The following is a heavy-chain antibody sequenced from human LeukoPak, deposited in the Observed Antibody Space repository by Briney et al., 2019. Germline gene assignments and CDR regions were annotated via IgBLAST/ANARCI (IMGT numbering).Heavy chain of an antibody. CDR1: GGSFSGYY. CDR2: INHSGST. D-gene: IGHD3-10*01. Sequence: SEPLSLTCAVYGGSFSGYYWSWIRQPPGKGLEWIGEINHSGSTNYNPSLKSRVTMSVDTSKNQFSLKLSSVTAADTAVYYCARHWYYYGSGSYFFDYWGQGTLVTVSS. CDR3: ARHWYYYGSGSYFFDY. V-gene: IGHV4-34*01. J-gene: IGHJ4*02.